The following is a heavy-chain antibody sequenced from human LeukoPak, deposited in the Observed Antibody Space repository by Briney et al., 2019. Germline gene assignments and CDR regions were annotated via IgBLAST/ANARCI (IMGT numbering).Heavy chain of an antibody. D-gene: IGHD3-10*01. CDR3: ARAPVSVYYYMDV. CDR2: INSDGSST. Sequence: GGSLRLSCAASGFTFSSYWMHWVRRAPGKGLVWVSRINSDGSSTSYADSVKGRFTISRDNAKNTLYLQMNSLRAEDTAVYYCARAPVSVYYYMDVWGKGTTVIVSS. J-gene: IGHJ6*03. CDR1: GFTFSSYW. V-gene: IGHV3-74*01.